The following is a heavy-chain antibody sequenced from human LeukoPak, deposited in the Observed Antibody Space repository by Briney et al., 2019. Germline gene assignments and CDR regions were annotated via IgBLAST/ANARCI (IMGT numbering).Heavy chain of an antibody. V-gene: IGHV1-69*05. D-gene: IGHD2-2*02. Sequence: ASVKVSCKASGGTFSSYAISWVRQAPGQGLEWMGGIIPIFGTANYAKKFQGRVTITTDESTSTAYMELSSLRSEDTAVYYCAGGYCSSTSCYTAFDIWGQGTMVTVSS. CDR1: GGTFSSYA. J-gene: IGHJ3*02. CDR3: AGGYCSSTSCYTAFDI. CDR2: IIPIFGTA.